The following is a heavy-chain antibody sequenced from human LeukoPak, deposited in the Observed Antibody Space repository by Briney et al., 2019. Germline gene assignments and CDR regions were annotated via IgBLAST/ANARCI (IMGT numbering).Heavy chain of an antibody. CDR3: ARNADITMVRGVIRNLDY. Sequence: ASVKVSCKASGGTFSSYAISWVRQAPGQGLEWMGRIIPILGIANYAQKFQGRVMITADKSTSTAYMELSSLRSEDTAVYYCARNADITMVRGVIRNLDYWGQGTLVTVSS. CDR1: GGTFSSYA. D-gene: IGHD3-10*01. V-gene: IGHV1-69*04. J-gene: IGHJ4*02. CDR2: IIPILGIA.